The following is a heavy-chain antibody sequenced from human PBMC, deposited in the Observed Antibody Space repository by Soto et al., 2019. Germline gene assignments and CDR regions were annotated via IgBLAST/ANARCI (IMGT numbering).Heavy chain of an antibody. J-gene: IGHJ4*02. V-gene: IGHV1-18*01. CDR3: ARGRYGAY. CDR2: ISAHNGNT. CDR1: GYIFTTYG. D-gene: IGHD3-10*01. Sequence: QVHLVQSGAEVKKPGASVKVSCKGAGYIFTTYGITWVRQAPGQGLEWMGWISAHNGNTNYAQKLQGRVTVTRDTSTSTAYMELRHLRSDDTAVSYCARGRYGAYWGQGARVTVSS.